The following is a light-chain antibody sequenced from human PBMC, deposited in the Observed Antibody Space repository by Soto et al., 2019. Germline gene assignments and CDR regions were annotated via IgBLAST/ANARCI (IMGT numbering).Light chain of an antibody. CDR2: EVS. Sequence: QSALTQPASVSGTPGQSITISCTGSNSDIGIYDFVSWYQHHPGRAPKLIVSEVSHRPSGVSNRFSGSKSGNTASLTISGLQSEDEADCYCISYTSDDVRYVFGTGTKLTVL. V-gene: IGLV2-14*01. CDR1: NSDIGIYDF. J-gene: IGLJ1*01. CDR3: ISYTSDDVRYV.